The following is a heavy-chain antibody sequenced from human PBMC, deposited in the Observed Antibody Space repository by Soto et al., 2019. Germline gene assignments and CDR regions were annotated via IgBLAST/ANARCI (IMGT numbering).Heavy chain of an antibody. V-gene: IGHV4-4*02. J-gene: IGHJ4*02. CDR1: GGSISRSNW. D-gene: IGHD5-18*01. CDR3: ASKVDTTLGD. CDR2: IYHSGST. Sequence: QVQLQESGPGLVRPSGTLSLTCAVSGGSISRSNWWTWVRQPPGKGLEWIGEIYHSGSTNYNPSLKTRVTFSVDKSKHQFSLRLTSVTAADTAVYYCASKVDTTLGDWGQGTLVTVSS.